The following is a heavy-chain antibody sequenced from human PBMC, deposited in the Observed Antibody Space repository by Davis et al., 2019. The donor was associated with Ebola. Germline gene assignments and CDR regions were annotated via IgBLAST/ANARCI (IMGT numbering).Heavy chain of an antibody. CDR3: VKRTSGSSGWDY. CDR2: IYSGGST. CDR1: GFTVSSNY. D-gene: IGHD6-6*01. Sequence: GGSLRLSCAASGFTVSSNYMSWVRQAPGKGLEWVSVIYSGGSTYYADSVKGRLTISRDNPKNTLYLQMNNLRVEDTATYYWVKRTSGSSGWDYWGQGTLVTVSS. J-gene: IGHJ4*02. V-gene: IGHV3-66*01.